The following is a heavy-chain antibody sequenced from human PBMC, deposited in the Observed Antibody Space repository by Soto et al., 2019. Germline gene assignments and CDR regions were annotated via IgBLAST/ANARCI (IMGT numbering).Heavy chain of an antibody. V-gene: IGHV3-72*01. J-gene: IGHJ4*02. CDR2: TRNKANSYTT. D-gene: IGHD3-22*01. Sequence: GGSLRLSCAASGFTFSDHYMDWVRQAPGKGLEWVGRTRNKANSYTTEYAASVKGRFTISRDDSKNSLYLQMNSLKTEDTAVYYCARDRGDSSGYYFDYWGQGTLVTVSS. CDR3: ARDRGDSSGYYFDY. CDR1: GFTFSDHY.